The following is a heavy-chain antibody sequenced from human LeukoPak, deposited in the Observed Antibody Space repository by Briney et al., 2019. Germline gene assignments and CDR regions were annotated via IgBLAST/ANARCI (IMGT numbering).Heavy chain of an antibody. CDR3: ARDSITMVRGVIMQPSDY. CDR1: GGTFSSYA. J-gene: IGHJ4*02. D-gene: IGHD3-10*01. V-gene: IGHV1-69*05. CDR2: IIPIFGTA. Sequence: SVKVSCKASGGTFSSYAISRVRQAPGQGLEWMGRIIPIFGTANYAQKFQGRVTITTDESTSTAYMELSSLRSEDTAVYYCARDSITMVRGVIMQPSDYWGQGTLVTVSS.